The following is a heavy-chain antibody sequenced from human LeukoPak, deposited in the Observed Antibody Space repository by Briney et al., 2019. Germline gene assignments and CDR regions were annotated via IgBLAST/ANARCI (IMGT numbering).Heavy chain of an antibody. Sequence: PGGSLRLSCAASGFTFSSYGMHWVRQAPGKGLEWAAVISYDGSNKYYADSVKGRFTISRDNSKNTLYLQVNSLRAEDTAVYYCAKAKDTAMAALLGFWGQGTLVTVSS. CDR3: AKAKDTAMAALLGF. CDR2: ISYDGSNK. V-gene: IGHV3-30*18. D-gene: IGHD5-18*01. J-gene: IGHJ4*02. CDR1: GFTFSSYG.